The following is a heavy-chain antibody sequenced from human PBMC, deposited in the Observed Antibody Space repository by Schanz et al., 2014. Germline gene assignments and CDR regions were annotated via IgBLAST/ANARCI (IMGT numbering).Heavy chain of an antibody. Sequence: QVQLQESGPGLVKPSQTLSLTCTVSGGSISSGNYYWNWIRQPAGKGLEWIGRIYTSGSTNYNPSLKSRLTMSVDTSKNQFSLRLSSVTAADTAIYYCSRGECSSTSCHEVAPPDDWGQGTLVTVSS. J-gene: IGHJ4*02. CDR2: IYTSGST. V-gene: IGHV4-61*02. CDR1: GGSISSGNYY. CDR3: SRGECSSTSCHEVAPPDD. D-gene: IGHD2-2*01.